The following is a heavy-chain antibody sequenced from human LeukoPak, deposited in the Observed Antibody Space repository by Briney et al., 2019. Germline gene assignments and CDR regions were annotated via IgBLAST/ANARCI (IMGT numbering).Heavy chain of an antibody. CDR2: IYSGGTT. Sequence: GGSLTLSRAASGFTFSSYAMTWVRQAPGKGLEWVSVIYSGGTTYYGDSVEGRFTISRDNSRNTLNLQMNSLRAEDTAVYFCARGQSGDPAFDIWGQGTMVTVSS. J-gene: IGHJ3*02. CDR3: ARGQSGDPAFDI. V-gene: IGHV3-53*01. CDR1: GFTFSSYA. D-gene: IGHD4-17*01.